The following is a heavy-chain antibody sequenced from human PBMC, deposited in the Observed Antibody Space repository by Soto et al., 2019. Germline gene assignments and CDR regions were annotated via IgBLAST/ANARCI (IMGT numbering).Heavy chain of an antibody. CDR3: ARHGFGPLHGLVDV. V-gene: IGHV4-59*08. CDR2: ISYTGYS. CDR1: GGSIDNYY. J-gene: IGHJ6*02. D-gene: IGHD3-10*01. Sequence: SETLSLTCTVSGGSIDNYYCSWFRQPPGKALEWIGYISYTGYSAYNFSLKRRGTMSMATSKTQFYLTLESVTATDTAVYYCARHGFGPLHGLVDVWGQGTTVTVSS.